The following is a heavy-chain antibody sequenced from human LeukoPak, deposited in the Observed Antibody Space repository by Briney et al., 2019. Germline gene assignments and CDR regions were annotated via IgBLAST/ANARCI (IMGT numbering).Heavy chain of an antibody. Sequence: GGALRLSCAASGFTFSSFGMHWVRQAPGKGLEWVAVIWYDGSTKVYADSVKSRFTISRDNSRNTLSLQVNSLRAEDTAVYYCARDRYSSMWSVFEYWGQGALVTVSS. D-gene: IGHD6-13*01. CDR2: IWYDGSTK. CDR1: GFTFSSFG. CDR3: ARDRYSSMWSVFEY. V-gene: IGHV3-33*01. J-gene: IGHJ4*02.